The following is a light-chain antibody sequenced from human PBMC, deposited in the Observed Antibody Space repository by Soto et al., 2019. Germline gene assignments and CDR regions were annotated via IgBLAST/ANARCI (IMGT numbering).Light chain of an antibody. CDR2: DAS. J-gene: IGKJ4*01. Sequence: EIVLTQSPATLSLSPGERATLSCRASQSVSSALAWYQQKPGQAPRLLIYDASNRATGIPARFSGSGSGTDFTLTISSLEPEDFAVYYYQQRNRPLTFGGGTKVEIK. CDR1: QSVSSA. CDR3: QQRNRPLT. V-gene: IGKV3-11*01.